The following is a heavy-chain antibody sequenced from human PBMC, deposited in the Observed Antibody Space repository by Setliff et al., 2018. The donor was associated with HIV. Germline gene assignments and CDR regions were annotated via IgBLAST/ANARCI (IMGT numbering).Heavy chain of an antibody. D-gene: IGHD3-10*01. CDR3: ARDLSPYGSGDPYYYYGMDV. J-gene: IGHJ6*02. CDR1: GDSIDRYY. CDR2: IYYTGST. V-gene: IGHV4-59*06. Sequence: PSETLSLTCNVSGDSIDRYYWSWIRQRPGKGLEWIGYIYYTGSTYYHPSLKSRVLISVDTSNNLFSLSLRSVTAADTAVYYCARDLSPYGSGDPYYYYGMDVWGQGTTVTVSS.